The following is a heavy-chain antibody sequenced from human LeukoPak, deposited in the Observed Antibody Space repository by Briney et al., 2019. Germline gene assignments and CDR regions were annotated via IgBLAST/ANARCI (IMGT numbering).Heavy chain of an antibody. CDR1: GGSFSGYY. J-gene: IGHJ6*03. CDR2: INHSGST. Sequence: SETLSLTCAVYGGSFSGYYWSWIRQPPGKGLEWIGEINHSGSTNYNPSLKSRVTISVDTFKNQFSLKLSSVTAADTAVYYCARSVLWAYYMDVWGKGTTVTVSS. V-gene: IGHV4-34*01. D-gene: IGHD3-16*01. CDR3: ARSVLWAYYMDV.